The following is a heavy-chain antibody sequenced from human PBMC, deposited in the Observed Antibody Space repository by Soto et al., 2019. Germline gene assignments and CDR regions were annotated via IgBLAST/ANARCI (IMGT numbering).Heavy chain of an antibody. CDR1: GFSFNDYA. CDR3: AKVVVMRAVNDALDI. V-gene: IGHV3-23*01. CDR2: INDDGDST. Sequence: EVQLLESGGGVEQPGGSLRLSCAASGFSFNDYAMTWVRQAPGKGLEWVSAINDDGDSTYYADSVKGRFTISRDNSKNTVFLEMNSLRAEDTAAYHCAKVVVMRAVNDALDILGQGTMVSVSS. D-gene: IGHD3-22*01. J-gene: IGHJ3*02.